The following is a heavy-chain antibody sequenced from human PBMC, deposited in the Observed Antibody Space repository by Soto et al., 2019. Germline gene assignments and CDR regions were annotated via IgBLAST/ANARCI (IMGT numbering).Heavy chain of an antibody. CDR2: IYSAEYT. CDR1: DVPINNFY. D-gene: IGHD1-26*01. V-gene: IGHV4-59*01. CDR3: ARDPVGTTFYIDP. J-gene: IGHJ5*02. Sequence: SETLSLTCSVSDVPINNFYWSWVRQPPGKGLEWIGNIYSAEYTSYNPSLASRVTMSVDTSKNQVSLKLVSVTAADTAVYFCARDPVGTTFYIDPWGQGTLVTVSS.